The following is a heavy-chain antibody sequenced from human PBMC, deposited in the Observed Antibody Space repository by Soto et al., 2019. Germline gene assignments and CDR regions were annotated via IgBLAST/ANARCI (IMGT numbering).Heavy chain of an antibody. J-gene: IGHJ5*02. CDR1: GFTFSSYA. CDR3: ARSPLQLERRRWFDP. Sequence: GGSLRLSCAASGFTFSSYAMHWVRQAPGKGLEWVAVISYDGSNKYYADSVKGRFTISRDNSKNTLYLQMNSLRAEDTAVYYCARSPLQLERRRWFDPWGQGTLVTVSS. CDR2: ISYDGSNK. V-gene: IGHV3-30-3*01. D-gene: IGHD1-1*01.